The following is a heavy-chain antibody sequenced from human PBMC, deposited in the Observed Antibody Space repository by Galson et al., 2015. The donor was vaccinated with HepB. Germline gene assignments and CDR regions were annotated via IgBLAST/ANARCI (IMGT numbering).Heavy chain of an antibody. V-gene: IGHV4-59*01. CDR3: AREDYYDSRGGHFDC. D-gene: IGHD3-22*01. J-gene: IGHJ4*02. CDR2: IYSTGST. Sequence: ETLSLTCTVSGGSISSYYWSWIRQSPGKGLEWIGYIYSTGSTNYNPSLKSRVTISLDTSKNQFSLKLSSVTAADTAVYYCAREDYYDSRGGHFDCWGQGTLVTVSS. CDR1: GGSISSYY.